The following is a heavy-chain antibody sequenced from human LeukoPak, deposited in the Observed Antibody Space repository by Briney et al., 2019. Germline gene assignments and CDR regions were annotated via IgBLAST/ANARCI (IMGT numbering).Heavy chain of an antibody. CDR2: IYYSGST. J-gene: IGHJ4*02. Sequence: PSETLSLTCTVSGGSISSYYWSWIRQPPGKGLEWIGYIYYSGSTNYNPSLKSRVTISVDTSKNQFSLKLSSVTAADTAVYYCARHATVPTPDFDYWGQGTLVTVSS. V-gene: IGHV4-59*08. D-gene: IGHD6-6*01. CDR1: GGSISSYY. CDR3: ARHATVPTPDFDY.